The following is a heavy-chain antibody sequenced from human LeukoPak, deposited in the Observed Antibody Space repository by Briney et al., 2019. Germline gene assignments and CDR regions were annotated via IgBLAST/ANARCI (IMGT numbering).Heavy chain of an antibody. D-gene: IGHD2-15*01. J-gene: IGHJ3*02. V-gene: IGHV5-51*01. Sequence: GESLKISCEGSGFTFTDYWVGWVRQMPGKGLEWMGMIYPGDSDTRYSPSFQGQVTISADKSISTAYLQWSSLKASDTAMYYCARDVGYCSGGSCYTWGDDAFDIWGQGTMVTVSS. CDR3: ARDVGYCSGGSCYTWGDDAFDI. CDR2: IYPGDSDT. CDR1: GFTFTDYW.